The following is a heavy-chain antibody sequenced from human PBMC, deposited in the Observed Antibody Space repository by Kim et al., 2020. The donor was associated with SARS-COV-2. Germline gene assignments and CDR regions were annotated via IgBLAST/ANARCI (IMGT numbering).Heavy chain of an antibody. J-gene: IGHJ4*02. CDR2: IYYSGST. Sequence: SETLSLTCTVSGGSISSYYWSWIRQLPGKGLEWIGYIYYSGSTNYNPSLKSRVTISVDTSKNQFSLKPSSVTAADTAVYYCARARVGIFGVVTHFDYWGQGTLVTVSS. CDR1: GGSISSYY. V-gene: IGHV4-59*13. D-gene: IGHD3-3*01. CDR3: ARARVGIFGVVTHFDY.